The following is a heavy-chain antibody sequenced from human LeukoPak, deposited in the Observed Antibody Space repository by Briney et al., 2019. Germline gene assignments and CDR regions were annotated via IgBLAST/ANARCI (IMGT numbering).Heavy chain of an antibody. CDR3: ASSDHGDYAPLVR. CDR1: GFTVSSNY. J-gene: IGHJ4*02. Sequence: GGSPRLSCAASGFTVSSNYMSWVRQAPGKGLEWVSVIYSGGSTYYADSVKGRFTISRDNSKNTLYLQMNSLRAEDTAVYYCASSDHGDYAPLVRWGQGTLVNVSS. V-gene: IGHV3-66*01. CDR2: IYSGGST. D-gene: IGHD4-17*01.